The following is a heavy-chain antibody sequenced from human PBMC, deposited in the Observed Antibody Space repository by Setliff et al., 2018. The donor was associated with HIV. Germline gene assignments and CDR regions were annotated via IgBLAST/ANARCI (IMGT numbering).Heavy chain of an antibody. CDR2: IKQDGSEK. D-gene: IGHD2-15*01. J-gene: IGHJ5*02. CDR3: ARSGGDCSGISCYSLWFDP. Sequence: PGGSLRLSCAASGFTFSNYWMNWVRQAPGKGLEWVANIKQDGSEKYYVDSVKGRFTISRDNAKNSLFLQMNSLRTEDTAVYYCARSGGDCSGISCYSLWFDPWGHGTLVTVSS. CDR1: GFTFSNYW. V-gene: IGHV3-7*03.